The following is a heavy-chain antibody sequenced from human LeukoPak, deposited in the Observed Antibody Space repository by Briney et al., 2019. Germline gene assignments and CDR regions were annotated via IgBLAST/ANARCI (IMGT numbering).Heavy chain of an antibody. CDR1: GFALSTYA. J-gene: IGHJ2*01. Sequence: PGGSLRLSCAASGFALSTYAMHWVRQAPGKRLEWVAVISYDGSFKYSADSVKGRFTISRDSSENTLYLQMNSLTAEDTAVYYCARDSPNWGPTEYWYFDLWGRGTLVTVSS. D-gene: IGHD7-27*01. V-gene: IGHV3-30-3*01. CDR2: ISYDGSFK. CDR3: ARDSPNWGPTEYWYFDL.